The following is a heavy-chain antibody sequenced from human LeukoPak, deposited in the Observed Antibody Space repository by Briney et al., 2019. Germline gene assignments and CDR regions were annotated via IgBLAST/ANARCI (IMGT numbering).Heavy chain of an antibody. D-gene: IGHD5-18*01. CDR2: IIYSGTT. V-gene: IGHV4-39*07. CDR3: AGFKTRGYSYMAPVDY. J-gene: IGHJ4*02. CDR1: GGSISSSSYY. Sequence: SETLSLTCTVSGGSISSSSYYWGWIRQPPGKGLEWIGSIIYSGTTYYNPSLKGRVTMSVDTSKNQFSLKLSSVTAADTAVYYCAGFKTRGYSYMAPVDYWGQGTLVTVSS.